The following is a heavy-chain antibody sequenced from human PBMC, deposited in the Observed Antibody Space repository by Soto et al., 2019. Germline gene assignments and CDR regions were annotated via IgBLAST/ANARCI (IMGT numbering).Heavy chain of an antibody. Sequence: QVQLQQWGAGLLKPSETLSLTCAVYGGSFRDFYWSWIRLPPGKGLEWIGENNHSGSTNYNPSLKSRVSISIDTSRNQFSLKLTSVTAADTALYYCARGGGAYFMDVRGKGTTVTVSS. D-gene: IGHD3-10*01. CDR1: GGSFRDFY. CDR2: NNHSGST. CDR3: ARGGGAYFMDV. V-gene: IGHV4-34*02. J-gene: IGHJ6*03.